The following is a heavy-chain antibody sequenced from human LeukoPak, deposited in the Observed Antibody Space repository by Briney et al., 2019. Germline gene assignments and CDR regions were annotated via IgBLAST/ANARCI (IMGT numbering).Heavy chain of an antibody. D-gene: IGHD6-19*01. CDR1: GFTFSSYW. V-gene: IGHV3-74*01. CDR3: EADPGDS. Sequence: GGSLRLSCAASGFTFSSYWMHWVRQTPGKGLVWVSRINSDGSSTTYADSVKGRFTISRDNAKDSLYLQMNSLRGDDTAVYYCEADPGDSWGQGTLVTVSS. CDR2: INSDGSST. J-gene: IGHJ4*02.